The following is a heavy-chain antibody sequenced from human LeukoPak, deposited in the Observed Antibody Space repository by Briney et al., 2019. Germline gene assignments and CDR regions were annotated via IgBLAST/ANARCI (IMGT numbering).Heavy chain of an antibody. D-gene: IGHD3-22*01. J-gene: IGHJ3*02. CDR2: INSDGSST. Sequence: HSGGSLRFSCAASGFTFSSYWMHWVRQAPGKGLVWVSRINSDGSSTSYADSVKGRFTISRDNSKNTLYLQMNSLRAEDTAVYYCAREDSSGTGDDAFDIWGQGTMVTVSS. CDR3: AREDSSGTGDDAFDI. CDR1: GFTFSSYW. V-gene: IGHV3-74*01.